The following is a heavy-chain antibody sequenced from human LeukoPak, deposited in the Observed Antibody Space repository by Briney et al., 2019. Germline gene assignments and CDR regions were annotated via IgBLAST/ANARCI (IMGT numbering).Heavy chain of an antibody. J-gene: IGHJ3*01. D-gene: IGHD2-21*02. CDR3: GRDPNGDYLGAFDF. CDR2: ITGAGGGT. Sequence: GGSLRLSCAASGFTLSSFGMTWVRLASGKRLEWVSSITGAGGGTLYADSVKGRVTISTDKSKNTLYLQMNSLRAEDTAIYYCGRDPNGDYLGAFDFWGPGTMVAVSS. V-gene: IGHV3-23*01. CDR1: GFTLSSFG.